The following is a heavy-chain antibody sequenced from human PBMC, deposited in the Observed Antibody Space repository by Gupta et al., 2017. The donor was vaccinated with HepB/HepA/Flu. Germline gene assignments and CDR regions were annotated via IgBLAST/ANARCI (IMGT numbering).Heavy chain of an antibody. J-gene: IGHJ6*01. D-gene: IGHD3-3*02. V-gene: IGHV3-23*05. Sequence: DVQLLDSGGDFVQPGGSLRLSCAVSGFTFGGNAMAWVRQAPGKGPEWVAGMGSDLRTHYGDSVRGRFTISRDLSTNTVDLQMPGLRPEDTAIYDGAKYFHFWSAMDVWGRVSTGTVSS. CDR1: GFTFGGNA. CDR3: AKYFHFWSAMDV. CDR2: MGSDLRT.